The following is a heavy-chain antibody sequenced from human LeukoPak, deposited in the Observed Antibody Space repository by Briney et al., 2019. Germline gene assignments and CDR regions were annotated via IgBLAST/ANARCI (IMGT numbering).Heavy chain of an antibody. CDR2: IREERGQE. Sequence: PGGSLRLSCVASGLTVSNHWMSWVRQAPGKGLEWVANIREERGQEYYVDSVKGRFTISKNSAKNSLYLQMNTLRVEDTATYYCASLDTAKQPLANHWGQGTLVTVSS. D-gene: IGHD5-18*01. V-gene: IGHV3-7*03. CDR1: GLTVSNHW. CDR3: ASLDTAKQPLANH. J-gene: IGHJ5*02.